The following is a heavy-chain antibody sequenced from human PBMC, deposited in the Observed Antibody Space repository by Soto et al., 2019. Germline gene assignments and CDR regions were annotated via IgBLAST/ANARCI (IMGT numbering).Heavy chain of an antibody. CDR3: ARGRDWAYFDY. Sequence: GESLKISCKGSGYTFSSYWLGWMRQMPGKGLEWLGIIYPGDSDSRYSPSFQGQVTFSADKSINTAYLQWGSLQASDTAIYYCARGRDWAYFDYWGQGTLVTVSS. V-gene: IGHV5-51*01. D-gene: IGHD2-21*01. CDR1: GYTFSSYW. CDR2: IYPGDSDS. J-gene: IGHJ4*02.